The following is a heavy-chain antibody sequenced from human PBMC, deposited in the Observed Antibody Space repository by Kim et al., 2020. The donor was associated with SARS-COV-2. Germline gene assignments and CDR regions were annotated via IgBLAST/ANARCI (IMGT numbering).Heavy chain of an antibody. V-gene: IGHV1-18*04. D-gene: IGHD3-3*01. CDR3: ARDLHGSYYDFWSGYLKDNWFDP. CDR2: ISAYNGNT. CDR1: GYTFTSYG. Sequence: ASVKVSCKASGYTFTSYGISWVRQAPGQGLEWMGWISAYNGNTNYAQKLQGRVTMTTDTSTSTAYMELRSLRSDDTAVYYCARDLHGSYYDFWSGYLKDNWFDPWGQRTLVTVSS. J-gene: IGHJ5*02.